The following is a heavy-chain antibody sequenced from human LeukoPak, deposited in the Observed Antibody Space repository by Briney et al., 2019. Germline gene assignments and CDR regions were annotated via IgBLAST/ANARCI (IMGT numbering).Heavy chain of an antibody. V-gene: IGHV1-2*02. Sequence: RRASVKVSCTASGYTFTGYYMHWVRQAPGQGLEWMGWITPNSGGTNYAQKFQGRVTMTRDTSISTAYMELSRLRSDDTAVYYCARGPHAVAGTKGYYYYYYMDVWGKGTTVTISS. CDR2: ITPNSGGT. J-gene: IGHJ6*03. D-gene: IGHD6-19*01. CDR1: GYTFTGYY. CDR3: ARGPHAVAGTKGYYYYYYMDV.